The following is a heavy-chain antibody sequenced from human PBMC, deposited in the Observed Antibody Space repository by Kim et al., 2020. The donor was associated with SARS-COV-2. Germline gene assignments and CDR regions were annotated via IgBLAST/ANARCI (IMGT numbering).Heavy chain of an antibody. Sequence: SVKVSCKASGDTFSSYAISWVRQAPGQGLEWMGRIIPILGIANYAQKFQGRVTITADKSTSTAYMELSSLRSEDTAVYYCARLYYGSGSYYREEWFDPWGQGTLVTVSS. J-gene: IGHJ5*02. CDR1: GDTFSSYA. V-gene: IGHV1-69*04. CDR2: IIPILGIA. CDR3: ARLYYGSGSYYREEWFDP. D-gene: IGHD3-10*01.